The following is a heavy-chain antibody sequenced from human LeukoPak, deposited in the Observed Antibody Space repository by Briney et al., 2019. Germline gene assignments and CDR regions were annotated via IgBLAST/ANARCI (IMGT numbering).Heavy chain of an antibody. Sequence: GASVKVSCKASGYTFTGYYMHWVRQAPGQGLEWMGRINPNSGGTNYAQKFQGRVTMTRDTSISTAYMELSRLRSDDTAVYYCARDRGRITMVRGVSQAYFDYWGQGTLVIVSS. J-gene: IGHJ4*02. D-gene: IGHD3-10*01. CDR1: GYTFTGYY. CDR2: INPNSGGT. CDR3: ARDRGRITMVRGVSQAYFDY. V-gene: IGHV1-2*06.